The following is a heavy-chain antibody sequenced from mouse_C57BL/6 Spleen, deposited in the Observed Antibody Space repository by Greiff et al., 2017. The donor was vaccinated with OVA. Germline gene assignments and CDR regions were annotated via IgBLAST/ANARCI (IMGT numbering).Heavy chain of an antibody. J-gene: IGHJ2*01. CDR2: IYPGDGDT. D-gene: IGHD4-1*01. CDR3: ARRVANWDWVVFDY. V-gene: IGHV1-80*01. CDR1: GYAFSSYW. Sequence: QVQLQQSGAELVKPGASVKISCKASGYAFSSYWMNWVKQRPGKGLEWIGQIYPGDGDTNYNGKFKGKATLTADKSSSTAYMQLSSLTSEDSAVYFCARRVANWDWVVFDYWGQGTTLTVSS.